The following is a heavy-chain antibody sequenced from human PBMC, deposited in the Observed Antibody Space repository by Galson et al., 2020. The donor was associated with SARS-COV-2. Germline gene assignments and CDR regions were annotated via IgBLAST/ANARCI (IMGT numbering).Heavy chain of an antibody. D-gene: IGHD3-10*01. Sequence: SPKIPCAASGFTYNSYAMHWVRQAPGKGLEWVAVISNDGSNRYYADTVKGRFTISRDNSKNTLFLQMNSLRVEDTAVYYCARGPRFGELLSPFDSWGQGTLVTVSS. CDR3: ARGPRFGELLSPFDS. V-gene: IGHV3-30-3*01. CDR1: GFTYNSYA. CDR2: ISNDGSNR. J-gene: IGHJ4*02.